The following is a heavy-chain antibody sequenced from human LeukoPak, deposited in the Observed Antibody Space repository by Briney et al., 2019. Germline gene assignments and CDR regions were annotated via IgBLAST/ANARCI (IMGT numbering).Heavy chain of an antibody. CDR2: IYYSGST. CDR1: GGSISSYC. D-gene: IGHD3-3*01. J-gene: IGHJ4*02. CDR3: ARGFGEYYFDY. Sequence: PSETLSLTCTVSGGSISSYCWSWIRQPPGKGLEWIGYIYYSGSTNYNPSLKSRVTISVDTSKNQFSLKLSSVTAADTAVYYCARGFGEYYFDYWGQGTLVTVSS. V-gene: IGHV4-59*01.